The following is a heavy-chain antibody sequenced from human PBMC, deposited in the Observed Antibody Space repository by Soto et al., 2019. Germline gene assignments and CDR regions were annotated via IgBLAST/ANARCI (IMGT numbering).Heavy chain of an antibody. CDR3: ARVRITMGRGQRSYYYYYYGMDV. D-gene: IGHD3-10*01. J-gene: IGHJ6*02. V-gene: IGHV1-3*01. CDR2: INAGNGNT. CDR1: GYTFTSYA. Sequence: GASVKVSCKASGYTFTSYAMHWVRQAPGQRLEWMGWINAGNGNTKYSQKFQGRVTITRDTSASTAYMELSSLRSEDTAVYYCARVRITMGRGQRSYYYYYYGMDVWGQGTTVTVSS.